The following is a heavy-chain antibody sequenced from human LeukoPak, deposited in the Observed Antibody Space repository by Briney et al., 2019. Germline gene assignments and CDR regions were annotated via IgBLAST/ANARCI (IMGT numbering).Heavy chain of an antibody. J-gene: IGHJ4*02. CDR1: GFTFSNYW. D-gene: IGHD5-24*01. V-gene: IGHV3-7*01. CDR2: IKEDGSEK. Sequence: PGGSLRLSCAASGFTFSNYWMNWVRQAPGKGRQWVANIKEDGSEKYYVDSVKGRFTISRDNAKNSLYLQMNSLRAEDTAVYYCARDERDELRSVSTLEYWGQGTLVTVSS. CDR3: ARDERDELRSVSTLEY.